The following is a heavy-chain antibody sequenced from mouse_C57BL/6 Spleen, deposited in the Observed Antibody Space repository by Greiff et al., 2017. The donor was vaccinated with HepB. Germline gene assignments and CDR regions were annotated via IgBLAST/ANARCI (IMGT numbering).Heavy chain of an antibody. CDR3: AREGDYCAPKGFAY. D-gene: IGHD1-1*01. CDR2: IYPGDGDT. J-gene: IGHJ3*01. V-gene: IGHV1-82*01. Sequence: VQRVESGPELVKPGASVKISCKASGYAFSSSWMNWVKQRPGKGLEWIGRIYPGDGDTNYNGKFKGKATLTADKSSSTAYMQLSTLTSEDSAVYFCAREGDYCAPKGFAYWGQGTLVTVSA. CDR1: GYAFSSSW.